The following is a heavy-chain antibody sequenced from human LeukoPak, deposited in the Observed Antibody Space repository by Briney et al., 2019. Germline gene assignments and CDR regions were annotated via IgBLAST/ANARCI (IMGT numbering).Heavy chain of an antibody. J-gene: IGHJ4*02. CDR1: GGNFRNYG. CDR2: MLPIFGTA. V-gene: IGHV1-69*13. CDR3: ATDPTPYSSTSGYFDF. D-gene: IGHD6-13*01. Sequence: SVKVSCKASGGNFRNYGFHWVRQAPGQGLEWMGGMLPIFGTANYAQKFQGRVTITADESSNTASLDLSSLTSEDTAVYYCATDPTPYSSTSGYFDFWGQGTLVTVSS.